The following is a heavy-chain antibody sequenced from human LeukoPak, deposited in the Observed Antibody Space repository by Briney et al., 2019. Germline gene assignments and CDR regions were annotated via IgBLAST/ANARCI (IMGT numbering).Heavy chain of an antibody. J-gene: IGHJ4*02. CDR2: INPLSGDT. CDR3: AKDASRSNGYLDY. V-gene: IGHV1-2*02. D-gene: IGHD6-25*01. CDR1: GYTFGGYY. Sequence: SVKVSCKASGYTFGGYYIHWVRQAPGQGLEWMGSINPLSGDTDFAQRFQGRITMTRDTSIRTVDMELTRLTSDDTAVYFCAKDASRSNGYLDYWGQGTLVTVSS.